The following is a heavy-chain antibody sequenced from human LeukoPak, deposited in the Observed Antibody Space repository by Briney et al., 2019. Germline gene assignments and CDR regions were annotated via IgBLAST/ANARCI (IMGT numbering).Heavy chain of an antibody. CDR3: ARDQNLWFGETHAFDN. J-gene: IGHJ3*02. CDR2: IYYSGST. V-gene: IGHV4-59*01. Sequence: PSETLSLTCTVSGGSISSYYWSWLRQPPGKGLEWIGYIYYSGSTNYNPSLKSRVTISVDTSKNQFSLKLSSVTAADTAVYYCARDQNLWFGETHAFDNWGQGTLVTVSS. D-gene: IGHD3-10*01. CDR1: GGSISSYY.